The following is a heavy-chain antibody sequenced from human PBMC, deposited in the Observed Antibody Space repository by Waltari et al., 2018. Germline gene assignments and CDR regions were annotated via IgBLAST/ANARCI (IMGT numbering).Heavy chain of an antibody. CDR2: LDHEHGET. CDR1: GYTLSAVS. Sequence: QVQLVQSGAEVKKPGASAKVSCKVSGYTLSAVSMHWVRQAPGKGLEWMGGLDHEHGETIYAQKFHGRVTMTEDTATDTAYMEVTSLRSEDTAVYYCTTDMTSYFFEYWGQGTLVTVSS. CDR3: TTDMTSYFFEY. D-gene: IGHD2-2*01. J-gene: IGHJ4*02. V-gene: IGHV1-24*01.